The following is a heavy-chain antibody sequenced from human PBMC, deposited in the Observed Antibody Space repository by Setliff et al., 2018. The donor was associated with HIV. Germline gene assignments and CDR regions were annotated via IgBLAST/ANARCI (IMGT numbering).Heavy chain of an antibody. Sequence: GASVKVSCKASGYTFTSYTMNWVRQAPGQGLQWMGWINTNTGNPTYAQGFTGRFVFSLDTSVSTAYLQISSLKAEDTAVYYCARSGRIAVAGTMYYWGQGILVTVSS. J-gene: IGHJ4*02. D-gene: IGHD6-19*01. CDR1: GYTFTSYT. CDR2: INTNTGNP. V-gene: IGHV7-4-1*02. CDR3: ARSGRIAVAGTMYY.